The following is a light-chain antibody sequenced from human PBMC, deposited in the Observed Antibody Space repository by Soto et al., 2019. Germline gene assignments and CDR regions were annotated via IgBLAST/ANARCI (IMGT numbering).Light chain of an antibody. CDR2: AAS. CDR1: QGVSSY. Sequence: EIVMTQSPSTLSVSPGERATLSCRASQGVSSYLAWYQQKPGKAPKLLIYAASNLQSGIPSRFSGSGAGTDFTLTISRLQPEDVATYYCQQYNRAPLTFGQGTKLEIK. J-gene: IGKJ2*01. V-gene: IGKV1-27*01. CDR3: QQYNRAPLT.